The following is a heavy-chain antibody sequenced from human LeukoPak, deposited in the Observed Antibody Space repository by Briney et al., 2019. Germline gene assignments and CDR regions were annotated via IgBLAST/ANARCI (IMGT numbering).Heavy chain of an antibody. CDR2: ISWNSGSI. CDR3: AKANYDFWSGYPDY. V-gene: IGHV3-9*01. Sequence: GRSLGLSCAASGFTFDDYAMHWVRQAPGKGLEWVSGISWNSGSIGYADSVKGRFTISRDNAKNSLYLQMNSLRAEGTALYYCAKANYDFWSGYPDYWGQGTLVTVSS. J-gene: IGHJ4*02. CDR1: GFTFDDYA. D-gene: IGHD3-3*01.